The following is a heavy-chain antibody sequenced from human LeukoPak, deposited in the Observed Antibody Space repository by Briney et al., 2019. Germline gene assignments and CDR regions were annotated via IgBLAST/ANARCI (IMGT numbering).Heavy chain of an antibody. J-gene: IGHJ5*02. Sequence: GGSLRLTCAASELTFSSYSMNWVRQAPAKGLEWVSFISSSSSYIYYADSVKGRFTISRDNAKNSLYLQMNSLRAEDTAVYYCARAHRPPGYDFWSGMGVYNWFDPWGQGTLVTVSS. CDR2: ISSSSSYI. CDR1: ELTFSSYS. V-gene: IGHV3-21*01. CDR3: ARAHRPPGYDFWSGMGVYNWFDP. D-gene: IGHD3-3*01.